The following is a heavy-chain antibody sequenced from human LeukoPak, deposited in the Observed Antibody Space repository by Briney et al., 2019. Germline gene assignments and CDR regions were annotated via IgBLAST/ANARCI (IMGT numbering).Heavy chain of an antibody. Sequence: SETLSLTCTVSGGSINSYYWSWIRQPPGKGLECIGYIHYTGSTNYNPSLKSRVTISVDMSKSQFSLKLSSVTAADTAIYYCARGGYYGSGNDFRFDPWGQGTLVTVSS. D-gene: IGHD3-10*01. CDR2: IHYTGST. CDR3: ARGGYYGSGNDFRFDP. J-gene: IGHJ5*02. V-gene: IGHV4-59*01. CDR1: GGSINSYY.